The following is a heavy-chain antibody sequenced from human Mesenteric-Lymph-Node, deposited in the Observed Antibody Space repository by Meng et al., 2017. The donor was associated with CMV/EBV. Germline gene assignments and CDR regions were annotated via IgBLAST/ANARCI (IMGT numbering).Heavy chain of an antibody. CDR2: IYWDDDE. D-gene: IGHD3-10*01. CDR1: FSLSSSGVG. CDR3: AHRPLGFVEYPGYFDY. J-gene: IGHJ4*02. V-gene: IGHV2-5*02. Sequence: FSLSSSGVGVGLIRQPPGTALEWLALIYWDDDERYSPSLKSRLTITKDTSKSQVVLTMTNVDPVGTATYYCAHRPLGFVEYPGYFDYWGQGTLVTVSS.